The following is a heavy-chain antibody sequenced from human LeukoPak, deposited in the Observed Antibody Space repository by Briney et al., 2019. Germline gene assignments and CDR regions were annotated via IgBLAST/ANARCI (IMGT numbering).Heavy chain of an antibody. CDR2: IYPGDSDT. CDR1: GYSFTSYW. V-gene: IGHV5-51*01. CDR3: ARHSSSRSSSWYLLNWFDP. D-gene: IGHD6-13*01. Sequence: ASVKVSCKASGYSFTSYWIGWVRQMPGKGLEWMGIIYPGDSDTRYSPSFQGQVTISADKSISTAYLQWSSLKASDTAMYYCARHSSSRSSSWYLLNWFDPWGQGTLVTVSS. J-gene: IGHJ5*02.